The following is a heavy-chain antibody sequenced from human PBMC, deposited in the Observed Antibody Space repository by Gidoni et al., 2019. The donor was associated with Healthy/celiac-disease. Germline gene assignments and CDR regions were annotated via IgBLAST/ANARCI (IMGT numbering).Heavy chain of an antibody. J-gene: IGHJ6*02. CDR3: AKAVTAGGYYYYGMDV. Sequence: EVQLLESGGGLVQPGGSLRLSCAASGFTFSSYAMSWVRQAPGKGLEWVSAISGSGGSTYYADSVKGRFTISRDNSKNTLYLQMNSLRAEDTAVYYCAKAVTAGGYYYYGMDVWGQGTTVTVSS. D-gene: IGHD3-10*01. CDR1: GFTFSSYA. V-gene: IGHV3-23*01. CDR2: ISGSGGST.